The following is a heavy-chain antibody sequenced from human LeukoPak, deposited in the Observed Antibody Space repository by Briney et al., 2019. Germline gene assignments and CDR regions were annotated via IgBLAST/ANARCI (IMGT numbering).Heavy chain of an antibody. CDR2: INPNSGGT. CDR1: GYTFTGYY. Sequence: ASVKVSCKASGYTFTGYYMHWVRQAPGQGLEWMGWINPNSGGTNYAQKFQGRVTMTRDTSISTAYMELSRLRSDDTAVYYCASAAPMTTVTKDRYNWFDPWGQGTLVTLSS. CDR3: ASAAPMTTVTKDRYNWFDP. J-gene: IGHJ5*02. V-gene: IGHV1-2*02. D-gene: IGHD4-17*01.